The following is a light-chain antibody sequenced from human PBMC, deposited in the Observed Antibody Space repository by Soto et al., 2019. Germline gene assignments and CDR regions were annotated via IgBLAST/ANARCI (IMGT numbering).Light chain of an antibody. CDR2: GAS. CDR1: QSVSNNY. CDR3: QQRSNWWT. J-gene: IGKJ1*01. V-gene: IGKV3-11*01. Sequence: EIVLTQSPGTLSLSPGERATLSCRASQSVSNNYLAWYQQKPGQAPRLLIYGASKRATGIPARFSGSGSGTDFTLTISSLEPEDFAVYYCQQRSNWWTFGQGTKVDIK.